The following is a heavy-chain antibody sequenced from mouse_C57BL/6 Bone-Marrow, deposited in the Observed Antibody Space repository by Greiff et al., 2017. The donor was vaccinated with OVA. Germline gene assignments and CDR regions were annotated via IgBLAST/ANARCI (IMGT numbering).Heavy chain of an antibody. CDR2: INYDGSST. CDR1: GFTFSDYY. CDR3: ARDEVGLPLYWYFDV. D-gene: IGHD2-4*01. V-gene: IGHV5-16*01. J-gene: IGHJ1*03. Sequence: EVMLVESEGGLVQPGSSMKLSCTASGFTFSDYYMACVRQVPEKGLEWVANINYDGSSTYYLDSLKSRFIISRDNAKNILYLQMSSLKSEDTATYYCARDEVGLPLYWYFDVWGTGTTVTVSS.